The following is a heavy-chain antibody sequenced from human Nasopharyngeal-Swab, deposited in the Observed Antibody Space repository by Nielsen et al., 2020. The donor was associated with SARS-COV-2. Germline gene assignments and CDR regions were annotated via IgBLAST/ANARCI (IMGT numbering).Heavy chain of an antibody. J-gene: IGHJ4*02. CDR2: IIPIFGTA. Sequence: WVRQAPGQGLEWMGGIIPIFGTADYAQRFQGRVTITADESTSTAYMELSSLRPEDTAMYYCARGGVRGAISYFDFWGQGTLVTVSS. D-gene: IGHD3-10*01. V-gene: IGHV1-69*01. CDR3: ARGGVRGAISYFDF.